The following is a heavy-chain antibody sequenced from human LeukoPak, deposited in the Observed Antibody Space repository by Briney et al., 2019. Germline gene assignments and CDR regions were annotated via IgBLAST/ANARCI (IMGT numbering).Heavy chain of an antibody. J-gene: IGHJ4*02. D-gene: IGHD4-23*01. Sequence: ASVKVSCKASGYTFTNYGINWVRQAPGHGLEWMGWISAYSGNIYYAQDFQGRVTMTTDTSTTTAYMELSSLRSDDTAVYYCARATTVVNIDYWGQGTLVTVSS. CDR2: ISAYSGNI. CDR3: ARATTVVNIDY. CDR1: GYTFTNYG. V-gene: IGHV1-18*01.